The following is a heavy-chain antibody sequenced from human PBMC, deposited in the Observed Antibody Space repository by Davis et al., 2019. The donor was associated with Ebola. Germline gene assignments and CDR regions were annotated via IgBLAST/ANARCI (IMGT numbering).Heavy chain of an antibody. CDR1: GGTFSSYA. D-gene: IGHD6-13*01. V-gene: IGHV1-18*01. CDR3: ARGGSSWYHGY. CDR2: ISTYNGNT. Sequence: ASVKVSCKASGGTFSSYAISWVRQAPGQGLEWMGWISTYNGNTNYAQKVQGRITMTTDTSTSTAYMELRSLRSEDTAVYYCARGGSSWYHGYWGQGTLVTVSS. J-gene: IGHJ4*02.